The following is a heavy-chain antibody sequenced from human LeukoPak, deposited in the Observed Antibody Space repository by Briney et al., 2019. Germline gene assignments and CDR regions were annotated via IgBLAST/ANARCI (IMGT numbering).Heavy chain of an antibody. CDR1: RYTFTSYG. D-gene: IGHD2-21*01. J-gene: IGHJ1*01. CDR3: ARDLYPLAYCGGDCYGRYFQH. CDR2: ISAYNGNT. Sequence: AAVKVSCKASRYTFTSYGISWVRQAPGQGLEWMGWISAYNGNTNYAQKLQGRVTMTTDTSTSTAYMELRSLRSDDTAVYYCARDLYPLAYCGGDCYGRYFQHWGQGTLVTVSS. V-gene: IGHV1-18*01.